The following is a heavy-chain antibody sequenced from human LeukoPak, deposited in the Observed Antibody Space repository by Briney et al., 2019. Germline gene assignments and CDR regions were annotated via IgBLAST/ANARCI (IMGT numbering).Heavy chain of an antibody. D-gene: IGHD2-8*02. CDR3: ARSNVLGVTSPWYFDY. J-gene: IGHJ4*02. V-gene: IGHV1-2*02. Sequence: ASVKVSCKASRYTFTGFYMHWVRQAPGQGLEWMGWINPNSGDTNYAQKFQGRVTMTRDTSISTAYMELSRLRSDDTAVYYCARSNVLGVTSPWYFDYSRLGTLVTVSS. CDR1: RYTFTGFY. CDR2: INPNSGDT.